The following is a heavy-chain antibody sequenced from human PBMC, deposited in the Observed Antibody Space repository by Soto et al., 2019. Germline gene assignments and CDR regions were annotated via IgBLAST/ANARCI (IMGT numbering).Heavy chain of an antibody. D-gene: IGHD5-18*01. CDR2: ISGSGDIT. V-gene: IGHV3-23*01. J-gene: IGHJ4*02. Sequence: EVQLLESGGGLVQPGGSLRLSCAASGFIFSSYAMSWVRQAPGKGLEWVAVISGSGDITNYADSVKGRFTISRDNSKNALHLQMNSLRAEDTAVYYCAKDRVQLWFPFHYWGQGTLVTVSS. CDR3: AKDRVQLWFPFHY. CDR1: GFIFSSYA.